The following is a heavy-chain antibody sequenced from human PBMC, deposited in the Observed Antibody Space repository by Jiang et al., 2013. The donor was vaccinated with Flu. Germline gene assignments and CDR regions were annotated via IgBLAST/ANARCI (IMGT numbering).Heavy chain of an antibody. CDR1: GFTFDDYA. J-gene: IGHJ4*02. CDR2: ISWNSGNL. D-gene: IGHD6-13*01. Sequence: RLSCAASGFTFDDYAMHWVRQAPGKGLEWVSSISWNSGNLAYAESLKGRFTISRDNAKNSLYLQMNSLRAEDTALYYCAKAQVAASGNCYFDFWGQGTLVTVSS. CDR3: AKAQVAASGNCYFDF. V-gene: IGHV3-9*01.